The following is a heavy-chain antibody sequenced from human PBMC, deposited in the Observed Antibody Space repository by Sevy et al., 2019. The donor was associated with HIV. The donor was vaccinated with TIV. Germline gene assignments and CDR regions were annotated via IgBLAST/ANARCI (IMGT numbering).Heavy chain of an antibody. V-gene: IGHV3-30*18. Sequence: GGSLRLSCAASGFSFSTLGMHWVRQAPGKGLEWVAVLSHDGSHKFYADSVKGRFTISRDNSKNTLYLQMNSLRAEDSAVYYCAKEYGAFEGFDYWGQGTLVTVSS. CDR1: GFSFSTLG. J-gene: IGHJ4*02. CDR3: AKEYGAFEGFDY. D-gene: IGHD4-17*01. CDR2: LSHDGSHK.